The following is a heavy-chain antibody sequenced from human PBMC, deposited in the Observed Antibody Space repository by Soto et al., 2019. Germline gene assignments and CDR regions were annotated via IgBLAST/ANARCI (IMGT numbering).Heavy chain of an antibody. J-gene: IGHJ6*02. V-gene: IGHV1-69*01. D-gene: IGHD2-15*01. Sequence: QVQLVQSGAEVKKPGSSVKVSCKAPGGTFSSYAISWVRQAPGQGLEWMGGIIPIFGTANYAQKFQGRVTITADESTSTAYTELRSLRFEDTAVYSWARSRGGSASVCIYNYYYSGMDVLCQGT. CDR1: GGTFSSYA. CDR3: ARSRGGSASVCIYNYYYSGMDV. CDR2: IIPIFGTA.